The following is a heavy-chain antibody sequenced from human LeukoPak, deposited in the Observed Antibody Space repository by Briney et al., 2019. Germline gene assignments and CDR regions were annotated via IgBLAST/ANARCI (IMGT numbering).Heavy chain of an antibody. J-gene: IGHJ4*02. D-gene: IGHD3-3*01. Sequence: GGSLRLSCAASGFTFSSYAMSWVRQAPGKGLEWVSAITGSGGSTYYADSVKGRFTISRDNSKNTLYLQMNSLRAEDTAVYYCAKDQGDYDLPSFDYWGQGTLVTVAS. CDR1: GFTFSSYA. CDR3: AKDQGDYDLPSFDY. CDR2: ITGSGGST. V-gene: IGHV3-23*01.